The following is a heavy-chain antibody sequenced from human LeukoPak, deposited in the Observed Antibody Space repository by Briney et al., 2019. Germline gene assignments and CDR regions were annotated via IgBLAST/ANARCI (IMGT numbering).Heavy chain of an antibody. CDR1: GFTFSDSA. J-gene: IGHJ4*02. V-gene: IGHV3-73*01. CDR2: IRSRPKNYAT. Sequence: GGSLRLSCAASGFTFSDSAVHWGRQVPGKGREWGGHIRSRPKNYATSYAASLKRGFPISRDDSKNTVYLQMNNLQTEDTAIYYCTSPAHDFDLWSGYYSVWGQGTLVTVSS. D-gene: IGHD3-3*01. CDR3: TSPAHDFDLWSGYYSV.